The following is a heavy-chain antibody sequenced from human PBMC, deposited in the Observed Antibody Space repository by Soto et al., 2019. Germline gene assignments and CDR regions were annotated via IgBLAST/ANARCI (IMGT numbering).Heavy chain of an antibody. Sequence: GASVKVSCKASGYTFTSYTMHWVRQAPGQRLEWMGWINAGNGNTKYSQKFQGRVTITRDTSASTAYMELSSLRSEDTAVYYCARGASMVRRVIIDAFAIWGQGTMVTV. J-gene: IGHJ3*02. D-gene: IGHD3-10*01. CDR3: ARGASMVRRVIIDAFAI. V-gene: IGHV1-3*01. CDR2: INAGNGNT. CDR1: GYTFTSYT.